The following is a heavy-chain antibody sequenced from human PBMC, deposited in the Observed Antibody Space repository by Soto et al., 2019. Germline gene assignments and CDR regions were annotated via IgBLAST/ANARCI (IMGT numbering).Heavy chain of an antibody. CDR1: GGTFSSYT. J-gene: IGHJ4*02. CDR2: IIPMLGIA. D-gene: IGHD5-18*01. CDR3: ANRGYSYGFVIY. Sequence: ASVKVSCKASGGTFSSYTFSWVRQAPGQGLEWMGRIIPMLGIANYAQKFQGRVTITADKSTNTAYMELSSLRSEDTAVYYCANRGYSYGFVIYWGQGTLVTVSS. V-gene: IGHV1-69*02.